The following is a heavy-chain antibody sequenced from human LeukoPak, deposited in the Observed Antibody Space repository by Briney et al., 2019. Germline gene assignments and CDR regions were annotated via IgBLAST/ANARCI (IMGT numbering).Heavy chain of an antibody. CDR1: GFTFSSYS. CDR3: ARDRVGATLYFDY. D-gene: IGHD1-26*01. J-gene: IGHJ4*02. Sequence: GGSLRLSCAASGFTFSSYSMNWVRQAPGKGLEWVSSISSSSSYIYYADSVKGRFTISRDNSKNTLYLQMNSLRAEDTAVYYCARDRVGATLYFDYWGQGTLVTVSS. CDR2: ISSSSSYI. V-gene: IGHV3-21*04.